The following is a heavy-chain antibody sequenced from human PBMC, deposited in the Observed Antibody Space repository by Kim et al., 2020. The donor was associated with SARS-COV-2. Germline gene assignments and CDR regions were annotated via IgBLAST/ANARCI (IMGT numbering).Heavy chain of an antibody. V-gene: IGHV2-70*01. Sequence: SGPTLVKPTQTLTLTCTFSGFSLSTSGMCVSWIRQPPGKALEWLALIDWDDDKYYSTSLKTRLTISKDTSKNQVVLTMTNMDPVDTATYYCARIRRGYSYGYNYYYGMDVWGQGTTVTVSS. CDR1: GFSLSTSGMC. J-gene: IGHJ6*02. CDR2: IDWDDDK. CDR3: ARIRRGYSYGYNYYYGMDV. D-gene: IGHD5-18*01.